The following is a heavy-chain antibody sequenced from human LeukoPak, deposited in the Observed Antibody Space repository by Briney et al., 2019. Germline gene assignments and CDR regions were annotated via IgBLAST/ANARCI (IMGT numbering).Heavy chain of an antibody. V-gene: IGHV4-34*01. CDR3: AGGTAMVSTDY. J-gene: IGHJ4*02. CDR1: GGSFSGYY. CDR2: INHSGST. Sequence: SETLSLTCAVYGGSFSGYYWSWIRQPPGKGLEWIGEINHSGSTNYNLSLKSRVTISVDTSKNQFSLKLSSVTAADTAVYYCAGGTAMVSTDYWGQGTLVTVSS. D-gene: IGHD5-18*01.